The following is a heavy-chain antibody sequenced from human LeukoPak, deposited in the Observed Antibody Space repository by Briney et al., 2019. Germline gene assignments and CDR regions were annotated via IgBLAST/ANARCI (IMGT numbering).Heavy chain of an antibody. J-gene: IGHJ4*02. CDR1: GLTFSSYD. CDR3: ARIGPGRDGSNSFDQ. CDR2: INYNGI. Sequence: GGSLRLSCAASGLTFSSYDMTWVRQAPGKGLEYVSSINYNGIFSADSVKGRFTISRDNAKNSLYLEMNSQRVEDTAFYYCARIGPGRDGSNSFDQWGQGTLVIVSS. V-gene: IGHV3-69-1*01. D-gene: IGHD5-24*01.